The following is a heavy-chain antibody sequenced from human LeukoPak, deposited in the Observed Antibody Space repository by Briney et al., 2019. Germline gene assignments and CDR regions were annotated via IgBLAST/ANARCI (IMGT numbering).Heavy chain of an antibody. J-gene: IGHJ4*02. CDR3: VRDHDSTGWSDY. CDR2: ISSRGGTM. Sequence: GGSLRLSCVGSGFTFSSCDMNWVRRAPGKGLEWISYISSRGGTMYYADSVKGRFTISRDNAKNSLYLQMNSLRVEDTAVYYCVRDHDSTGWSDYWGQGTLVTVSS. V-gene: IGHV3-48*03. D-gene: IGHD6-19*01. CDR1: GFTFSSCD.